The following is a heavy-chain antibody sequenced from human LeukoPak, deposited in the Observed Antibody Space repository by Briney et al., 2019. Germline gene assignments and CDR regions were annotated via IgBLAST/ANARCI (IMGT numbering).Heavy chain of an antibody. D-gene: IGHD3-16*01. CDR1: GFTFSSYS. V-gene: IGHV3-21*06. CDR3: ARGGHVDY. Sequence: PGGSLRLSCAASGFTFSSYSMNWVRQAPGKGLEWVSSISSSSSYIYYADSVKGRFSISRDNAKSSLFLQMNSLRAEDTAVYYCARGGHVDYCGQGTLVTVSS. CDR2: ISSSSSYI. J-gene: IGHJ4*02.